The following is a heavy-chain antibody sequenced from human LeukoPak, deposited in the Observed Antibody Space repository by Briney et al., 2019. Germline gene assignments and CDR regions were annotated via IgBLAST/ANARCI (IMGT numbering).Heavy chain of an antibody. CDR3: ARGSHYGRRRTNWFDP. Sequence: ASVKVSCKASGYTFTSYDINWVRQATGQGLEWMGWMNPNSGNTGYAQKFRGRVTMTRNTSISTAYMELSSLRSEDTAVYYCARGSHYGRRRTNWFDPWGQGTLVTVSS. D-gene: IGHD3-10*01. J-gene: IGHJ5*02. V-gene: IGHV1-8*01. CDR1: GYTFTSYD. CDR2: MNPNSGNT.